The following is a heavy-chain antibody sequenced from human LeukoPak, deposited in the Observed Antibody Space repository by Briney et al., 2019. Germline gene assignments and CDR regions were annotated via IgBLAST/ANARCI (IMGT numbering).Heavy chain of an antibody. J-gene: IGHJ5*02. CDR2: VSYDGNNH. D-gene: IGHD3-3*01. CDR3: AKDGDFWSGYSDL. CDR1: GFTFSSYG. V-gene: IGHV3-30*18. Sequence: GGSLRLSCVASGFTFSSYGMHWVRQAPGKGLEWVALVSYDGNNHSYADSLKGRFTISRDNSKNTLYLQMSSLRAEDTAVYYCAKDGDFWSGYSDLWGQGTVVTVSS.